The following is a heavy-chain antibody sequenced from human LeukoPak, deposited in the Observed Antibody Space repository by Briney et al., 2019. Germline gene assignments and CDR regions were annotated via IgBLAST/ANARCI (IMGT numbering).Heavy chain of an antibody. D-gene: IGHD3-9*01. J-gene: IGHJ4*02. CDR1: GYTFTDYY. Sequence: ASVKVSCKASGYTFTDYYMHWVRQAPGQGLEWMGWINPKNGGTYYAQKYQGRVTMTRDTSISTAYMELSSLVSDDTAAYYCAREADILTGYYKYWGQGTLVTVSS. CDR3: AREADILTGYYKY. V-gene: IGHV1-2*02. CDR2: INPKNGGT.